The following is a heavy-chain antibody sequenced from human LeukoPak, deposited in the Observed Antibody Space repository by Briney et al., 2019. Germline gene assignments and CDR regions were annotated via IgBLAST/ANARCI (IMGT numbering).Heavy chain of an antibody. J-gene: IGHJ4*02. Sequence: SETLSLTCTVSGGSISSYYWSWIRQPPGKGLEWIGYIYYSGSTNYNPSLKSRVTISVDTSKNQFSPKLSSVTAADTAVYYCARVRLKVGATDYFDYWGQGTLVTVSS. V-gene: IGHV4-59*01. CDR3: ARVRLKVGATDYFDY. CDR1: GGSISSYY. D-gene: IGHD1-26*01. CDR2: IYYSGST.